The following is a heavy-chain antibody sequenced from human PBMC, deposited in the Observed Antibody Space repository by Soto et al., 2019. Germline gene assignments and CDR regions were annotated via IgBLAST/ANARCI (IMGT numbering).Heavy chain of an antibody. J-gene: IGHJ4*02. CDR2: ISRSGDST. V-gene: IGHV3-23*01. CDR3: AGTF. Sequence: EVQLLQSGGGLVQPGGSLRLSCAASGVTLSDYGMNWVRQAPGKGLEWVSAISRSGDSTRYADYVKGRFTISRDNSRNTLYLHMNSLRAEDTAVYYCAGTFWGQGNLVIVSS. CDR1: GVTLSDYG.